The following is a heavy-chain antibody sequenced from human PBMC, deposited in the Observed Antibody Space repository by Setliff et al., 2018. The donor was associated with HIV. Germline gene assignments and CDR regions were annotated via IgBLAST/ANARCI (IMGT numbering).Heavy chain of an antibody. CDR1: GGSISSGYYY. CDR2: IYTSGST. J-gene: IGHJ4*02. CDR3: EVAGQ. D-gene: IGHD6-19*01. V-gene: IGHV4-61*09. Sequence: KTSETLSLTCTVSGGSISSGYYYWSWIRQPPGKGLEWIGYIYTSGSTNYNPSLKSRVTISVDTSKNQFSLKLRSVTAADTAVYYCEVAGQWGQGTLVTVSS.